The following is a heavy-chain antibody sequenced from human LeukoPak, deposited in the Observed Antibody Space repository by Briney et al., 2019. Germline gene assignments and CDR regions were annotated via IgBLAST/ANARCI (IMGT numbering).Heavy chain of an antibody. D-gene: IGHD4-17*01. J-gene: IGHJ5*02. CDR2: IHHTGST. Sequence: PSGTLSLTCTVSGGSISRSNWWSWVRQAPGKGLEWIGEIHHTGSTNYNPSLRSRVSLSVDKSKNQFSLKLTSVTAADTAVYYCARGGLRDSFDPWGQGTLVTVSS. CDR1: GGSISRSNW. V-gene: IGHV4-4*02. CDR3: ARGGLRDSFDP.